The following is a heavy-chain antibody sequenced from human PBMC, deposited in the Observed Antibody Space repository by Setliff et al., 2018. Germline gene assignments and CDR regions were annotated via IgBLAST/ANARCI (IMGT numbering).Heavy chain of an antibody. CDR3: ARDFWVSGLFEY. V-gene: IGHV4-34*01. CDR2: SNHGGST. J-gene: IGHJ4*02. Sequence: PSETLSLTCSVYGESFSNNYWSWIRQTPGKGLERIGESNHGGSTSYHPSLKSRLTISVDTSKNQFSLRLSSVTAADTAVYYCARDFWVSGLFEYWGQGTPVTVSS. CDR1: GESFSNNY. D-gene: IGHD3-3*01.